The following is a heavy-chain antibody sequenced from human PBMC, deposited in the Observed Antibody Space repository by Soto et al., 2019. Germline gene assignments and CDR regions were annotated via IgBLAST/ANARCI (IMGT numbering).Heavy chain of an antibody. J-gene: IGHJ5*02. D-gene: IGHD4-17*01. CDR3: ADLYGDSLPDP. CDR1: GGSISRSNC. CDR2: IYHSGIT. V-gene: IGHV4-4*02. Sequence: QVQLQESGPGLVKPSGTLSLTCAVSGGSISRSNCWSWVRQPPGKGLEWIGEIYHSGITNYNPSLKSRVTIPVDKPKNQFSLKLSSVTAADTAVYYCADLYGDSLPDPWGQGTLVTVSS.